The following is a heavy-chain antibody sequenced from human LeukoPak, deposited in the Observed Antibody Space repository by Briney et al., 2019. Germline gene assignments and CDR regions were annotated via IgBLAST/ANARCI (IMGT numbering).Heavy chain of an antibody. V-gene: IGHV3-23*01. Sequence: PGGSLRLSCAASGFTFSSYGMSWVRQAPGKGLEWVSAISGSGGSTYYADSVKGRFTISRDNSKNTLYLQMNSLRAEDTAVYYCAKLGLRRAGAMYYFDYWGQGTLVTVSS. J-gene: IGHJ4*02. CDR2: ISGSGGST. CDR3: AKLGLRRAGAMYYFDY. D-gene: IGHD5-12*01. CDR1: GFTFSSYG.